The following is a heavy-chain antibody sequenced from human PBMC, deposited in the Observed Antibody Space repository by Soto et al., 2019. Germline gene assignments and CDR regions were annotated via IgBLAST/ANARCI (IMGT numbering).Heavy chain of an antibody. CDR3: ARVHRFSGNQAVDS. V-gene: IGHV1-69*04. J-gene: IGHJ5*01. D-gene: IGHD1-26*01. CDR1: VDTFTTYT. CDR2: IIPNLGIT. Sequence: QVQLVQSGAELKKPGSSVNVSCQASVDTFTTYTISWVRQAPGQGPEWMGRIIPNLGITNYARKFQGRFAIMADTSSNIVYMELSSLKYDDTAVYRCARVHRFSGNQAVDSWGQGTLVTVSS.